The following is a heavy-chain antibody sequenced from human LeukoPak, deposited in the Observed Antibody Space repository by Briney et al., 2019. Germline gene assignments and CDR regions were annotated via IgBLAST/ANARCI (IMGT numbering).Heavy chain of an antibody. J-gene: IGHJ4*02. Sequence: GGSLRLSCAASGFTFSSYWMHWVRQAPGKGLVWVSRIYSDGSSASYADSVKGRFTLSRGNAKNSLYLQINSLRADDTAVYYCATASSGYGDCHNGYWGQGTLVTVSS. D-gene: IGHD4-17*01. V-gene: IGHV3-74*01. CDR2: IYSDGSSA. CDR3: ATASSGYGDCHNGY. CDR1: GFTFSSYW.